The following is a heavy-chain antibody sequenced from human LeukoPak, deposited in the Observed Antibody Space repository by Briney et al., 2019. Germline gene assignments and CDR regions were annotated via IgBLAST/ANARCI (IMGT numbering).Heavy chain of an antibody. J-gene: IGHJ4*02. CDR2: INPNSGVT. V-gene: IGHV1-2*02. Sequence: ASVKVSCKASGYTFTGYYMHWVRQAPGPGLEWMGGINPNSGVTNYAQNFQGRVTMTRDTSISTAFMELTGLRPDDTAVYYCAGELLLDSWGQGTLVTVSS. D-gene: IGHD5-18*01. CDR3: AGELLLDS. CDR1: GYTFTGYY.